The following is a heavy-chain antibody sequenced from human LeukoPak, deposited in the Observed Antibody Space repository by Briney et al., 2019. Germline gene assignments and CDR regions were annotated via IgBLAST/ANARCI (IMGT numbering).Heavy chain of an antibody. V-gene: IGHV5-51*01. Sequence: GESLQISCKGSGYSFTSYWIGWVRQMPGKGLEWMGIIYPGDSDTRYSPSFQGQVTISADKSISTAYLQWSSLKASDTAMYYCARLPRYCSSTSCHFDYWGQGTLVTVSS. CDR3: ARLPRYCSSTSCHFDY. CDR1: GYSFTSYW. D-gene: IGHD2-2*01. CDR2: IYPGDSDT. J-gene: IGHJ4*02.